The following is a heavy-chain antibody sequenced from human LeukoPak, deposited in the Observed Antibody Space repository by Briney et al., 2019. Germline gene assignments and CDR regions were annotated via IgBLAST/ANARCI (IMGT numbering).Heavy chain of an antibody. CDR3: ARRKLTYYYGLDV. J-gene: IGHJ6*02. CDR2: INQDGSEK. Sequence: GGSLRLSCAASGFTFSNHWMSWVRQAPGKGLEWVADINQDGSEKYYVDSVKGRFTVSRDNAKNSLDLQMNTLRAEDTAVYYCARRKLTYYYGLDVWGQGTTVTVSS. D-gene: IGHD1-7*01. V-gene: IGHV3-7*01. CDR1: GFTFSNHW.